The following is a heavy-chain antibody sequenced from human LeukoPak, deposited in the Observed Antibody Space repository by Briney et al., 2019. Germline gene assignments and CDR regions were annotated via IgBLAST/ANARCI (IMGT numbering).Heavy chain of an antibody. V-gene: IGHV3-53*01. Sequence: GGSLRLSCAASGFTFSSYAMSWVRQAPGKGLEGVSVIYSGGSTYYADSVKGRFTISRDNSKNTLYLQMNSLRAEDTAVYYCARGGGYSGYDFNYWGQGTLVTVSS. CDR1: GFTFSSYA. D-gene: IGHD5-12*01. J-gene: IGHJ4*02. CDR3: ARGGGYSGYDFNY. CDR2: IYSGGST.